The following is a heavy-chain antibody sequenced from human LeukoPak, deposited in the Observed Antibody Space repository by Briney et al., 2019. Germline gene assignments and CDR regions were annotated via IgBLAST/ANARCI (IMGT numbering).Heavy chain of an antibody. CDR1: GYSFTSYW. Sequence: GESLKISCKGSGYSFTSYWIGWVRQMPGKGLEWMGIIYPGDSDTRYSPSFQGQVTISADKSISTAYLQWSSLKASDTAMYYCARGVDYYYDSSGYFDYWGQGTLVTVSS. J-gene: IGHJ4*02. D-gene: IGHD3-22*01. CDR3: ARGVDYYYDSSGYFDY. CDR2: IYPGDSDT. V-gene: IGHV5-51*01.